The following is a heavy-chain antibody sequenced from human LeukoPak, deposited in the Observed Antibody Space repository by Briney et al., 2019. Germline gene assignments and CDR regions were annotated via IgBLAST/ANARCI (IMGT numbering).Heavy chain of an antibody. J-gene: IGHJ3*02. D-gene: IGHD1-26*01. CDR1: GFTFSSYE. V-gene: IGHV3-48*01. CDR2: ISSSSSTI. Sequence: PGGSLRLSCAASGFTFSSYEMNWARQAPGKGLEWVSYISSSSSTIYYADSVKGRFTISRDNSKNTLYLQMNSLRAEDTAVYYCAKDFRGSYYDAFDIWGQGTMVTVSS. CDR3: AKDFRGSYYDAFDI.